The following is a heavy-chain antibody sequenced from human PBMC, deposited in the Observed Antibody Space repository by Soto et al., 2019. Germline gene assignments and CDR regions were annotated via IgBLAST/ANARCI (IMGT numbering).Heavy chain of an antibody. CDR3: ARARIDSSGWGPAQEGDYYYYYGMDV. CDR1: GGTFSSYA. Sequence: GASVKVSCKASGGTFSSYAISWVRQAPGQGLEWMGGIIPIFGTANYAQKFQGRVTITADESTSTAYMELSSLRSEDTAVYYCARARIDSSGWGPAQEGDYYYYYGMDVWGQGTTVTVSS. D-gene: IGHD6-19*01. V-gene: IGHV1-69*13. J-gene: IGHJ6*02. CDR2: IIPIFGTA.